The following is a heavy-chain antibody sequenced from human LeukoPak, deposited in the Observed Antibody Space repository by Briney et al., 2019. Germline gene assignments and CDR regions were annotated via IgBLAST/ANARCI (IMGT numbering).Heavy chain of an antibody. CDR2: INHDGSVK. D-gene: IGHD4-11*01. Sequence: GGSLRLSCAASGFTFSSYAMSWVRQAPGKGLQWVANINHDGSVKNYVGSVKGRFAISRDNARNSFYLQMNSLETDDTAVYYCAKDSYSKGDYWGQGTLVTVSS. CDR3: AKDSYSKGDY. CDR1: GFTFSSYA. J-gene: IGHJ4*02. V-gene: IGHV3-7*01.